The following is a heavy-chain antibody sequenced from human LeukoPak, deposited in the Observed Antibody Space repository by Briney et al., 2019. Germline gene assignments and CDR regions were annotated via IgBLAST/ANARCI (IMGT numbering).Heavy chain of an antibody. CDR3: ARRDTSGYFSDY. Sequence: GSLRLSCAASGFSFSTYAMSWVRQAPGKGLGYVAAISSNGGNTYYPNSMKGRFTISRDNSKNTLYLQMGSLRVEDMAVYYCARRDTSGYFSDYWGQGTLVTVSS. V-gene: IGHV3-64*01. CDR2: ISSNGGNT. CDR1: GFSFSTYA. J-gene: IGHJ4*02. D-gene: IGHD6-19*01.